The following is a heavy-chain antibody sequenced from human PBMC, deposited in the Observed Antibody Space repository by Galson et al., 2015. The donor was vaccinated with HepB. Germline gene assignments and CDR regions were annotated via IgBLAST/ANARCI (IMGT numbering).Heavy chain of an antibody. J-gene: IGHJ4*02. D-gene: IGHD6-19*01. CDR1: GGTFSSYT. V-gene: IGHV1-69*04. CDR3: ARDPTGYSIFWYDY. CDR2: IIHILGIA. Sequence: SVKVSCKASGGTFSSYTISRVRQAPRQGLEWMGRIIHILGIANYAQKFQSGVTITADKSKSTAYMELSSLRSEDTAVYYCARDPTGYSIFWYDYWGQGTLVTVSS.